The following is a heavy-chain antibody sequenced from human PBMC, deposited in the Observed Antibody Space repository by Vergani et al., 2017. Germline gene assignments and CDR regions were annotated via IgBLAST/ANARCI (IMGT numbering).Heavy chain of an antibody. CDR3: ARMGGYDEGDAFRIGYFDS. J-gene: IGHJ4*02. CDR2: IYSTGST. D-gene: IGHD3-22*01. Sequence: QVQLQESGPGLVKPSQTLSLTCTVSGGSFSTGGQSWTWLRQSAGKGLEWIGYIYSTGSTHHNPSLRRRINMSVDTSKNQFSLTLNSVTAADTAMYYCARMGGYDEGDAFRIGYFDSWGPGILVTVSS. V-gene: IGHV4-31*03. CDR1: GGSFSTGGQS.